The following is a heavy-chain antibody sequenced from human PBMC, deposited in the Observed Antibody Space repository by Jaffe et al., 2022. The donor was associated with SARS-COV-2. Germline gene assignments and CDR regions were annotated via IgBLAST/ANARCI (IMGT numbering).Heavy chain of an antibody. CDR2: IYPGDSDT. CDR1: GYSFTSYW. J-gene: IGHJ4*02. CDR3: ARPRVPHGYDFWSGYFFDY. D-gene: IGHD3-3*01. Sequence: EVQLVQSGAEVKKPGESLKISCKGSGYSFTSYWIGWVRQMPGKGLEWMGIIYPGDSDTRYSPSFQGQVTISADKSISTAYLQWSSLKASDTAMYYCARPRVPHGYDFWSGYFFDYWGQGTLVTVSS. V-gene: IGHV5-51*01.